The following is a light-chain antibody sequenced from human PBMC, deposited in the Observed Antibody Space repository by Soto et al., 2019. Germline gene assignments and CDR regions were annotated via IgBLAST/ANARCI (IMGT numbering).Light chain of an antibody. CDR1: QHVATY. CDR2: SSS. CDR3: QQTYGVPPT. Sequence: DIHVTQSPSSLSASVGDRVTLTCRTSQHVATYLNWYQQKSGRAPTLLIYSSSGLQPGVSPRFSGSGSGTDFTLTISSLQSEDFATYFCQQTYGVPPTFGQGTTVDFK. J-gene: IGKJ1*01. V-gene: IGKV1-39*01.